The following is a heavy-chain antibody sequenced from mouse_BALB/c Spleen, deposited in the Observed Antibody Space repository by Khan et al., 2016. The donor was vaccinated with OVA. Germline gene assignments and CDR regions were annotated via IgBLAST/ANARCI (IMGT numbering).Heavy chain of an antibody. CDR2: ISYSGTT. V-gene: IGHV3-2*02. J-gene: IGHJ4*01. Sequence: VQLEQPAPGLVKPSQSLSPTCTVTGDSITINYAWNWIRQFPGNKLEWLGYISYSGTTSYNPSLKSRLSITRDTSKNQFFLKLNSVTTEDTATYYCAGGNYDGYAVDYWGQGTYVTVSS. D-gene: IGHD2-4*01. CDR1: GDSITINYA. CDR3: AGGNYDGYAVDY.